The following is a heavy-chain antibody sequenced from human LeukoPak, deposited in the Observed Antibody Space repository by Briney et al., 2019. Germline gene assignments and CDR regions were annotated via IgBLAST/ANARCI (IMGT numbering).Heavy chain of an antibody. V-gene: IGHV1-18*01. CDR3: ARVSVTIFGVVILGNWFDP. CDR1: GYTFTSYG. CDR2: ISAYNGNT. Sequence: ASVNVSCKASGYTFTSYGISWVRQAPGQGLEWMGWISAYNGNTNYAQKLQGRVTMTTDTSTSTAYMELRSLRSDDTAVYYCARVSVTIFGVVILGNWFDPWGQGTLVTVSS. J-gene: IGHJ5*02. D-gene: IGHD3-3*01.